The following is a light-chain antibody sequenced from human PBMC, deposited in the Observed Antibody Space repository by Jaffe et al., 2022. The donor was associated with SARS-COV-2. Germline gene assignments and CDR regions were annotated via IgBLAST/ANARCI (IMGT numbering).Light chain of an antibody. J-gene: IGLJ2*01. Sequence: QSVLTQPPSASGAPGQRVTISCSGSSSNLGTNTVSWYQQLPGTAPKLLIYSNDQRPSGVPDRFSGSKSDTSASLAISGLQSEDEAYYYCAARDDSLNGPVFGGGTKLTVL. CDR3: AARDDSLNGPV. CDR2: SND. CDR1: SSNLGTNT. V-gene: IGLV1-44*01.